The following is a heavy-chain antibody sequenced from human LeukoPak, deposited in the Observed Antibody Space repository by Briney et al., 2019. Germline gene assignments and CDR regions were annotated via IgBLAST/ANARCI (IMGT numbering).Heavy chain of an antibody. CDR3: ARDGNPWNLDV. Sequence: KSSETLSLTCTVSGGSISPYYWTCIRQSPGKALEWIGYIYYSGRTSYNPSLKSRVTMSVDTSKNQFSLQLSSVTAADTAVYYCARDGNPWNLDVWGRGTLVTVSS. V-gene: IGHV4-59*01. CDR1: GGSISPYY. D-gene: IGHD1-14*01. CDR2: IYYSGRT. J-gene: IGHJ2*01.